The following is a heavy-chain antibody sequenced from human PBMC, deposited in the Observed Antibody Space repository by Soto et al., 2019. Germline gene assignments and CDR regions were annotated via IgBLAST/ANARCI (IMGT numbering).Heavy chain of an antibody. V-gene: IGHV3-30*04. J-gene: IGHJ3*02. CDR3: ARDSPKSAHFTYYYDSSGYHYAFDI. D-gene: IGHD3-22*01. CDR2: ISYDGSNK. Sequence: GGSLRLSCAASGFTFSSYAMHWVRQAPGKGLEWVAVISYDGSNKYYADSVKGRFTISRDNSKNTLYLQMNSLRAEDTAVYYCARDSPKSAHFTYYYDSSGYHYAFDIWGQGTMVTVSS. CDR1: GFTFSSYA.